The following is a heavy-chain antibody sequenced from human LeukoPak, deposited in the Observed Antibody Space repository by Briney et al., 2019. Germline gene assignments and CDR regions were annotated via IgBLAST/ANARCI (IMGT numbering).Heavy chain of an antibody. CDR3: ARLWELLGGFDY. CDR2: IYYSGST. V-gene: IGHV4-39*01. J-gene: IGHJ4*02. D-gene: IGHD1-26*01. Sequence: SETLSLTCTVSGGSISSSSYYWGWIRQPPGKGLEYIGSIYYSGSTYYNPSLKSRVTISVDTSKNQFSLKLSSVTAADTAVYYCARLWELLGGFDYWGQGTLVTVSS. CDR1: GGSISSSSYY.